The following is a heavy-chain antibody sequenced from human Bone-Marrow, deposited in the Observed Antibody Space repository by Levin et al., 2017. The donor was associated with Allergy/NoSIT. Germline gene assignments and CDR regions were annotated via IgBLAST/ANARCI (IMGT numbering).Heavy chain of an antibody. CDR1: GFTFSTSS. Sequence: LSLTCAASGFTFSTSSMNWVRQAPGKGLECISFISNSGSLIYYADSVKGRFTISRDNAKNSLFLQMNSLRDEDTAVYYCARDTGSAYESTAGPDYWGQGTLVTVSS. D-gene: IGHD5-12*01. J-gene: IGHJ4*02. CDR2: ISNSGSLI. V-gene: IGHV3-48*02. CDR3: ARDTGSAYESTAGPDY.